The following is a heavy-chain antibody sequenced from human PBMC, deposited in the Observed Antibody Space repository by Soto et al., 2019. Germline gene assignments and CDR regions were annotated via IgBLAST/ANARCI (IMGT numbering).Heavy chain of an antibody. J-gene: IGHJ4*02. CDR1: GESISSSRFY. D-gene: IGHD6-19*01. CDR2: NSYRGNT. V-gene: IGHV4-39*01. CDR3: ARPDGSGWFYFDC. Sequence: SETLSLTCSVSGESISSSRFYYGWIRQSPGKGLEWIGSNSYRGNTYYSLSLKSRVTISLDTSKNQFSLKLNSVTAADTALYYCARPDGSGWFYFDCWGQGTLVTVSS.